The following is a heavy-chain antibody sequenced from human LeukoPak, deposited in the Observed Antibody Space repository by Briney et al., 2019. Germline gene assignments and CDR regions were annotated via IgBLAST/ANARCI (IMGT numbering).Heavy chain of an antibody. CDR2: IKQDGSEK. CDR3: ARSQRRLDY. CDR1: GFTFSDYS. Sequence: GGSLRLSCAASGFTFSDYSMNWVRQAPGKGLEWVANIKQDGSEKYYVDSVKGRFTISRDNAKNSLYLQVNSLRAEDTAVYYCARSQRRLDYWGQGTLVTVSS. J-gene: IGHJ4*02. V-gene: IGHV3-7*01. D-gene: IGHD6-25*01.